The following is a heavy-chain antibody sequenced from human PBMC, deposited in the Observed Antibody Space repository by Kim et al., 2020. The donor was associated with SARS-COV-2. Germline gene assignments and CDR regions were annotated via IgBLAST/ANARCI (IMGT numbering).Heavy chain of an antibody. D-gene: IGHD4-17*01. Sequence: LKSRVTISVDTSKTQFSLKLSSVTAADTAVYYCARVTVTYASYYYYGMDVWGQGTTVTVSS. J-gene: IGHJ6*02. CDR3: ARVTVTYASYYYYGMDV. V-gene: IGHV4-59*01.